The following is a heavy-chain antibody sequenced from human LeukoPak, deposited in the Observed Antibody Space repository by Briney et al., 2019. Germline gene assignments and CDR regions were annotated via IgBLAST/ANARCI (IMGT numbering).Heavy chain of an antibody. CDR2: IYYNGDT. J-gene: IGHJ4*02. Sequence: SETLSLTCSVSGGSITGYSWSWIRQTPGKGLEWIGYIYYNGDTHYNPSLNSRLSMSVDTPNKQFSLNLRSVTAADTAVYYCSRTFWGKYIDYWGQGTLVTVTS. CDR1: GGSITGYS. D-gene: IGHD3-16*01. V-gene: IGHV4-59*01. CDR3: SRTFWGKYIDY.